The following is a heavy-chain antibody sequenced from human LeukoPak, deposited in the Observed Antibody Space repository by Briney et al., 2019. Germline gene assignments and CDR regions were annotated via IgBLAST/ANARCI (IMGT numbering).Heavy chain of an antibody. J-gene: IGHJ4*02. CDR3: ARDRPGDRYFDY. Sequence: PSETLSLTCTVSGGSISTTSYYWGWIRQPPGKGLEWIGSIYYSGNTYYNPSLKSRVTISVDTSKDQFSLKLTSVTAADTAVYYCARDRPGDRYFDYWGQGTLVTVSS. CDR1: GGSISTTSYY. V-gene: IGHV4-39*07. D-gene: IGHD3-16*01. CDR2: IYYSGNT.